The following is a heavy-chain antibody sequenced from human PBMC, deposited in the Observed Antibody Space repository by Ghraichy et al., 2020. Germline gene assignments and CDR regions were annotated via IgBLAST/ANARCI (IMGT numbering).Heavy chain of an antibody. V-gene: IGHV4-59*01. D-gene: IGHD3-10*01. Sequence: SETLSLTCVVSGASITNYHWSWVRQPPGKGLEWIGQVFSTGSTYYNPFLKSRVTISVDMSTNHLSLKLNSVSAADTAVYFCARDPPGPDGSFDLWGQGTMVPVSS. CDR2: VFSTGST. J-gene: IGHJ3*01. CDR3: ARDPPGPDGSFDL. CDR1: GASITNYH.